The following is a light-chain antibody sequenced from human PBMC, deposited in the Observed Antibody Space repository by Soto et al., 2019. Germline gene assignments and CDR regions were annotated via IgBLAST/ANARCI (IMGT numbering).Light chain of an antibody. CDR3: QQSYSNLLT. V-gene: IGKV1-39*01. CDR1: RSISTY. Sequence: DIQMTQSPSSLSASVGDRVIITCRASRSISTYLNWYQQKPGKAPKILIYDASSLQSGVPSRFSGSGSGTEFTLTISRLKPEDSATYFCQQSYSNLLTFGGGTKVAIK. J-gene: IGKJ4*01. CDR2: DAS.